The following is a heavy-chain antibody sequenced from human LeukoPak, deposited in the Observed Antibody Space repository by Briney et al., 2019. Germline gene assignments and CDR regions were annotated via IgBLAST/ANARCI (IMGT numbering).Heavy chain of an antibody. CDR1: GGTFSSYA. V-gene: IGHV3-30-3*01. Sequence: SCKASGGTFSSYAISWVRQAPGKGLEWVAVISYDGSNKYYADSVKGRFTISRDNSKNTVYLQMNSLRGEDTAVYYCASTAAATDPPGFWGQGTLVTVSS. J-gene: IGHJ4*02. D-gene: IGHD6-13*01. CDR2: ISYDGSNK. CDR3: ASTAAATDPPGF.